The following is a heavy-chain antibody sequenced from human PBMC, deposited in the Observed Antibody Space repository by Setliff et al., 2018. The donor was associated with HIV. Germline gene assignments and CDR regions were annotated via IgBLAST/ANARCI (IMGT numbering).Heavy chain of an antibody. V-gene: IGHV1-2*02. CDR3: ARQLSNSLES. D-gene: IGHD1-1*01. J-gene: IGHJ4*02. CDR2: ISPNNGET. CDR1: GYTFIDYF. Sequence: ASVKVSCKASGYTFIDYFIHWVRQAPGQGLEWMEWISPNNGETTIPQRLRGRVTMTRDTSINTAYMELSGLRSDDTAVYYCARQLSNSLESWGQGTPVTVSS.